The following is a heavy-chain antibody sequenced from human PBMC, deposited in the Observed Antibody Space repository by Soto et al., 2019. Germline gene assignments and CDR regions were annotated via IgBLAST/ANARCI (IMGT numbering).Heavy chain of an antibody. Sequence: GGSLRLSCAASGFTFSSYSMNWVRQAPGKGLEWVSSISSSSSYIYYADSVKGRFTISRDNAKNSLYLQMNSLRAEDTTVYYCAREVEGTAETSRWFDPWGQGTLVTVSS. CDR2: ISSSSSYI. CDR3: AREVEGTAETSRWFDP. V-gene: IGHV3-21*01. D-gene: IGHD6-13*01. J-gene: IGHJ5*02. CDR1: GFTFSSYS.